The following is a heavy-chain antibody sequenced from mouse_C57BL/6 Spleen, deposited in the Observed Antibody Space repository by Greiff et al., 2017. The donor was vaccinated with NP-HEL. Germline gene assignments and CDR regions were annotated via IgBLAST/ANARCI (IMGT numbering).Heavy chain of an antibody. CDR3: ARSGDYDGITSYYYAMDY. V-gene: IGHV1-18*01. CDR1: GYTFTDYN. J-gene: IGHJ4*01. CDR2: INPNNGGT. D-gene: IGHD2-4*01. Sequence: VQLKQSGPELVKPGASVKIPCKASGYTFTDYNMDWVKQSHGKSLEWIGDINPNNGGTIYNQKFKGKATLTVDKSSSTAYMELRSLTSEDTAVYYCARSGDYDGITSYYYAMDYWGQGTSVTVSS.